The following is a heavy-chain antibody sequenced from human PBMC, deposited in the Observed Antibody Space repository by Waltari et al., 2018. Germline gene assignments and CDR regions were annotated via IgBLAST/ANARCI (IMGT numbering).Heavy chain of an antibody. CDR3: ARLLRFLEWSYYYYYMDV. J-gene: IGHJ6*03. V-gene: IGHV4-34*01. Sequence: QVQLQQWGAGLLKPSETLSLTCAVYGGSFSGYYWSWIRPPPGKGLEWIGEINHSGSTNYNPSLKSRFTISVDTSKNQFSLKLSSVTAADTAVYYCARLLRFLEWSYYYYYMDVWGKGTTVTVSS. CDR2: INHSGST. D-gene: IGHD3-3*01. CDR1: GGSFSGYY.